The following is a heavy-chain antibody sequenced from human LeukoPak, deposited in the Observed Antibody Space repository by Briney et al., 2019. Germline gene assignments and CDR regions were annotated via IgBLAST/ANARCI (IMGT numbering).Heavy chain of an antibody. Sequence: ASVKVSCKASGYTFTSYGITWVRQAPGQGLEWMGWISAYNGNTNYAPKLQGRVTMTTDTSTSTAYMELRSLRSDDTAVYYCARVRWNGPFDPWGQGTLVTVSS. CDR1: GYTFTSYG. J-gene: IGHJ5*02. D-gene: IGHD1-1*01. CDR3: ARVRWNGPFDP. V-gene: IGHV1-18*01. CDR2: ISAYNGNT.